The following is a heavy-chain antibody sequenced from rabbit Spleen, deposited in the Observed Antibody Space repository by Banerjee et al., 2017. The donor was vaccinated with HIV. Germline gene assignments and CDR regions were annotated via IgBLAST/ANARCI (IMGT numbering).Heavy chain of an antibody. CDR2: INTATGKP. D-gene: IGHD8-1*01. J-gene: IGHJ4*01. Sequence: QEQLVESGGGLVKPEGSLTLTCKASGFSFSDRDVMCWVRQAPGKGLEWIACINTATGKPVYATWAKGRFTISTTSSTTVTLQMTSLTAADTATYFCTRDHGYAGSTYSTNLWGQGTLVTVS. CDR1: GFSFSDRDV. CDR3: TRDHGYAGSTYSTNL. V-gene: IGHV1S45*01.